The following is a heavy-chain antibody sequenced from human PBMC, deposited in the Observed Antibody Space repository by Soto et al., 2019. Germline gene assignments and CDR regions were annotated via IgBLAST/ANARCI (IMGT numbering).Heavy chain of an antibody. J-gene: IGHJ6*02. V-gene: IGHV3-23*01. CDR2: ISGSGGST. D-gene: IGHD3-10*01. CDR1: GFTFSSYA. Sequence: EVQLLESGGGLVQPGGSLRLSCAASGFTFSSYAMSWVRQAPGKGLEWVSGISGSGGSTYYADSVKGRFTISRDNSKKTLYLQTTRLRAEDTAGYYCAKDRGYYYGYGGRDFWGQGTTVTVSS. CDR3: AKDRGYYYGYGGRDF.